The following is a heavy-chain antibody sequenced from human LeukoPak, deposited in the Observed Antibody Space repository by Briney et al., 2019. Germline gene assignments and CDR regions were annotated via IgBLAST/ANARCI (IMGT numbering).Heavy chain of an antibody. Sequence: PGGSLRLSCAASGFTFSTRWMSWVRQAPGKGLEWVANINEDGSEKNYVESLKGRFTISRDNAKNSLYLQMNGLRAEDTAVYYCARDLGVGAPGEDYWGQGTLVTVSS. V-gene: IGHV3-7*03. CDR3: ARDLGVGAPGEDY. CDR2: INEDGSEK. D-gene: IGHD1-26*01. CDR1: GFTFSTRW. J-gene: IGHJ4*02.